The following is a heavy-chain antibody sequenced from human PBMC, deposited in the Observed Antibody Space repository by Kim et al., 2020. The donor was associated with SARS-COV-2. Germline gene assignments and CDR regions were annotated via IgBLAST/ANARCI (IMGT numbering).Heavy chain of an antibody. V-gene: IGHV4-59*08. D-gene: IGHD2-15*01. Sequence: NYNPSHKRRITISVDTSKNQFSLTLSYVTAADTAVYYWARHSRVVAAPDYWGQGTLVTVSS. J-gene: IGHJ4*02. CDR3: ARHSRVVAAPDY.